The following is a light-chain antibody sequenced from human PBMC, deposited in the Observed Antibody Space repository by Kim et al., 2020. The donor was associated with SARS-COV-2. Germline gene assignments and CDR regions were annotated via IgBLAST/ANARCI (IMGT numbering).Light chain of an antibody. Sequence: QSALTKPPSVSGSPGQSVTISCTGTSSDVGSYNRVSWYQQPPGTAPKLMIYEVSNRPSGVPDRFSGSKSGNTASLTISGLQAEDEADYYCSSYTSSSTLVFGGGTQLTVL. CDR3: SSYTSSSTLV. V-gene: IGLV2-18*02. CDR1: SSDVGSYNR. CDR2: EVS. J-gene: IGLJ2*01.